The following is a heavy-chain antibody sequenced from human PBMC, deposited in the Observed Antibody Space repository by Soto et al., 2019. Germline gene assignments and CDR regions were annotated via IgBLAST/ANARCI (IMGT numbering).Heavy chain of an antibody. CDR1: GFTFSSSA. CDR3: AKLASD. Sequence: EVQLLESGGGLVQPGGSLRLSSAASGFTFSSSAMSWVRQAPGKGLEWVSSVTGSGSSTYYGDSVKGRFTISRDNSKNTVYLQMNSLRAEDTAVYYCAKLASDWGQGTLVTVSS. CDR2: VTGSGSST. J-gene: IGHJ4*02. V-gene: IGHV3-23*01.